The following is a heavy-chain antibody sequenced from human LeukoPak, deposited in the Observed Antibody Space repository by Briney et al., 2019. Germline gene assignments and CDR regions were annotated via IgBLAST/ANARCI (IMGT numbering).Heavy chain of an antibody. CDR1: GVIVSSNS. V-gene: IGHV3-66*01. CDR3: AKSPSSGSYHANAFDI. CDR2: IYSDGSGGST. J-gene: IGHJ3*02. D-gene: IGHD1-26*01. Sequence: PGGSLRVSCAASGVIVSSNSMTWVRQAPGKGLEWVSLIYSDGSGGSTYYADSVKGRFTISRDNSKNTLYLQMNSLRAEDTAVYYCAKSPSSGSYHANAFDIWGQGTMVTVSS.